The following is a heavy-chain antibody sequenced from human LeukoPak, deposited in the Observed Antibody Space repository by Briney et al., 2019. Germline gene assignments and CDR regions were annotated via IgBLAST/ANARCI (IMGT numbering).Heavy chain of an antibody. V-gene: IGHV3-11*04. CDR3: ATVRWFTDY. Sequence: GGSLRLSCTASGFTFSDYYMSWIRQAPGKGLEWVSYITSSGTTIYYADSVKGRFTISRDNAKNSLYLQMNSLRAEDTAVYYCATVRWFTDYWGQGTLVTVSS. CDR2: ITSSGTTI. J-gene: IGHJ4*02. D-gene: IGHD4-23*01. CDR1: GFTFSDYY.